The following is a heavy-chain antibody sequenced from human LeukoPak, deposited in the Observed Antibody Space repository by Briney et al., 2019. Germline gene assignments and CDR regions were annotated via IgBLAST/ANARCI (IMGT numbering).Heavy chain of an antibody. V-gene: IGHV3-30*18. CDR2: ISYDGSNK. CDR3: AKEFQQLSDLLRD. J-gene: IGHJ4*02. Sequence: GRSLRLSCAASGFTFSSYGMHWVRQAPGKGLEWVAVISYDGSNKYYADSVKGRFTISRDNSKNTLYLQMNSPRAEDTAVYYCAKEFQQLSDLLRDWGQGTLVTVSS. CDR1: GFTFSSYG. D-gene: IGHD6-13*01.